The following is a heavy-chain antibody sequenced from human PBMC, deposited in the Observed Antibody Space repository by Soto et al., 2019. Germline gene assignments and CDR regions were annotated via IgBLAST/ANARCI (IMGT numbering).Heavy chain of an antibody. Sequence: HPGGSLRLSCAASGFTFSSYAMSWVRQAPGKGLEWVSAISGSGGSTYYANSVKGRFTISRDNSKNTLYLQMNSLRAEDTAVYYCAKVGFVYGSSWIGSNYYYGMDVWGQGTTVTVSS. CDR1: GFTFSSYA. D-gene: IGHD6-13*01. CDR3: AKVGFVYGSSWIGSNYYYGMDV. CDR2: ISGSGGST. J-gene: IGHJ6*02. V-gene: IGHV3-23*01.